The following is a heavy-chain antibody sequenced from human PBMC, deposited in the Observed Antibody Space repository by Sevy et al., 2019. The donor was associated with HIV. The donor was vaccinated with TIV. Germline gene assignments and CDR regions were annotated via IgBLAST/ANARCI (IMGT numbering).Heavy chain of an antibody. CDR1: GFTFSSYA. J-gene: IGHJ6*02. CDR3: ARELTYYDFWSVSRYGMDV. Sequence: GGSLRLSCAASGFTFSSYAMHWVRQAPGKGLEWVAVISYDGSNKYYADSVKGRFTISRDNSKNTLYLQMNSLRAEDTAVYDCARELTYYDFWSVSRYGMDVWGQGTTVTVSS. CDR2: ISYDGSNK. V-gene: IGHV3-30-3*01. D-gene: IGHD3-3*01.